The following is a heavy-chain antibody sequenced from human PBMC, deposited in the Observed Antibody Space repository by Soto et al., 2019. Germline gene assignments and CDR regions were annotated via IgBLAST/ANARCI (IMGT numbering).Heavy chain of an antibody. J-gene: IGHJ6*02. D-gene: IGHD2-15*01. CDR1: GYTFTSYA. V-gene: IGHV1-3*01. Sequence: ASVKVSCKASGYTFTSYAMHWVRQAPGQRLEWMGWINAGNGNTKYSQKFQGRVTITRDTSASTAYMELSSLRSEDTAVYYCARYCSGGSCYSIYYGMDVWGQGTTVTVSS. CDR3: ARYCSGGSCYSIYYGMDV. CDR2: INAGNGNT.